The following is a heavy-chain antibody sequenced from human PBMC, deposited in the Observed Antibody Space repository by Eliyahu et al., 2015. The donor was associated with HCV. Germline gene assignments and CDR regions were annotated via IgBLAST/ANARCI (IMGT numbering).Heavy chain of an antibody. CDR2: INHSGST. CDR3: ARGYWWWFGISYGGPHFDY. Sequence: QVQLQQWGAGLLKPSETLSLTCAVYGGSXSGXYWSWXRQPPGKGVEWIGEINHSGSTNYNPSLKSRXTISVDTSKNQFSLKLSSVTAADTAVYYCARGYWWWFGISYGGPHFDYWGQGTLVTVSS. V-gene: IGHV4-34*01. D-gene: IGHD2-8*02. J-gene: IGHJ4*02. CDR1: GGSXSGXY.